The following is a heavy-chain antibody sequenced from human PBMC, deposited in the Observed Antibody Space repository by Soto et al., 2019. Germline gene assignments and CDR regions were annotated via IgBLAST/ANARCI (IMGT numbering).Heavy chain of an antibody. J-gene: IGHJ6*02. Sequence: GGSLRLSCAASGFTFSSYEMNWVRQAPGKGLEWVSYISSSGSTIYYADSVKGRFTISRDNAKNSLYLQMNSLRAEDTAVYYCARVKTNYDFWSGYYPGYGMDVWGQGTTVTFS. CDR2: ISSSGSTI. V-gene: IGHV3-48*03. CDR3: ARVKTNYDFWSGYYPGYGMDV. CDR1: GFTFSSYE. D-gene: IGHD3-3*01.